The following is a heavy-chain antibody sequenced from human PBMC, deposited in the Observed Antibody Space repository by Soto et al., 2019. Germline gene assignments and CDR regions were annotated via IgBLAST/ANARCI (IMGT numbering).Heavy chain of an antibody. CDR2: IYHSGSS. Sequence: QVQLQESGPGLVKPSQTLSLTCTVSGGSISSGGDYWSWIRQHPGKGLEWIGNIYHSGSSNYNPSLKSRVTISVDTSKNQFSLKLSSVTAADTAVYYCARSQGNQQLIYYYGMVVWGQGTTVTVSS. V-gene: IGHV4-31*03. J-gene: IGHJ6*02. CDR3: ARSQGNQQLIYYYGMVV. D-gene: IGHD6-13*01. CDR1: GGSISSGGDY.